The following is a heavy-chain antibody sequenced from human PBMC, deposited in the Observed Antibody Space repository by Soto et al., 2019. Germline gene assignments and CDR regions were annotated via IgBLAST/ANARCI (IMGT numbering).Heavy chain of an antibody. CDR1: GYRFTTSW. Sequence: GESLKISCKGSGYRFTTSWIAWVRQMPGKGLEWMGIIHPADSDTTYCPSFQGQVTISADMSISTAYLRWRSLKASDTAIYYCARGISGRSAADYFDTWGQGTLVTVSS. CDR2: IHPADSDT. D-gene: IGHD6-25*01. V-gene: IGHV5-51*01. CDR3: ARGISGRSAADYFDT. J-gene: IGHJ5*02.